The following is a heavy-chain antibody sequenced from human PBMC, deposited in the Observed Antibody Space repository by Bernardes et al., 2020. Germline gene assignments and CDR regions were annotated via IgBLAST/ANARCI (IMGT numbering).Heavy chain of an antibody. V-gene: IGHV4-34*01. CDR1: GGSFSGYY. CDR3: ARVHCSSTSCRAFDP. Sequence: SETLSLTCAVYGGSFSGYYWSWIRQPPGKGLEWIGEVSHSGSTKYNPFLKSRVTIAEDTSKNQLSLKFRSVTAADTAVYYCARVHCSSTSCRAFDPWGQGAMVTDS. J-gene: IGHJ5*02. D-gene: IGHD2-2*01. CDR2: VSHSGST.